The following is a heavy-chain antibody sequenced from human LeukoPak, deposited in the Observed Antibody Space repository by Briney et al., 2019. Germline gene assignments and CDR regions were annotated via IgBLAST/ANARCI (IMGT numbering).Heavy chain of an antibody. J-gene: IGHJ4*02. CDR3: ARQREGYCGVDTCSYYFDY. CDR1: GYNFIDYD. D-gene: IGHD2-21*02. Sequence: ASVKVSCRTSGYNFIDYDVNWVRQATGQGLEWMGWMNPASGNTGYSQSFQGRVTIIRDTSVATAYMEPTRLTSDDTAVYYCARQREGYCGVDTCSYYFDYWGQGTLVTVST. V-gene: IGHV1-8*03. CDR2: MNPASGNT.